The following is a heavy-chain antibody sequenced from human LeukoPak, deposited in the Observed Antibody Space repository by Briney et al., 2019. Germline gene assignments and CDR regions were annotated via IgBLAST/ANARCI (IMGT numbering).Heavy chain of an antibody. V-gene: IGHV1-2*02. CDR1: GYTFAGYY. D-gene: IGHD2-15*01. Sequence: ASVKVSCKASGYTFAGYYIHWVRRAPGQGLEWLGWINPNKGDTKSTQKFRDRVIMTTDTSLTTACMELINLKSDDTAVYYCTRSSWDCSSGSCYSNMNFDFWGQGTLVTVSS. CDR2: INPNKGDT. J-gene: IGHJ4*02. CDR3: TRSSWDCSSGSCYSNMNFDF.